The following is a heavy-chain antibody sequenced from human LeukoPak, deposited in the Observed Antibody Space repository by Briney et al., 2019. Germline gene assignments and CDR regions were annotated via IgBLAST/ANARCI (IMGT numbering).Heavy chain of an antibody. CDR3: SRLWGDCGGDCYSHDY. Sequence: GGSLRLSCAASGFTFSGSVMHWVRQASGKGLEWVGRIRSKANSYATAYGASVKGRFTISRDDSKNTAYLQMNSLRTEDTAVYYCSRLWGDCGGDCYSHDYWGQGTVVTVSS. CDR1: GFTFSGSV. CDR2: IRSKANSYAT. V-gene: IGHV3-73*01. D-gene: IGHD2-21*02. J-gene: IGHJ4*02.